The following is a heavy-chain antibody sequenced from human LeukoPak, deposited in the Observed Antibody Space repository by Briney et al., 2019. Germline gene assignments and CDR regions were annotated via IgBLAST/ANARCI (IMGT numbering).Heavy chain of an antibody. CDR1: GGSISSGGYY. CDR2: IYYSGST. V-gene: IGHV4-31*03. J-gene: IGHJ4*02. CDR3: ARGETMIVAFDY. Sequence: ASETLPLTCTVSGGSISSGGYYWSWIRQHPGKGLEWIEYIYYSGSTYYNPSLKSRVTISVDTSKNQFSLKLSSVTAADTAVYYCARGETMIVAFDYWGQGTLVTVSS. D-gene: IGHD3-22*01.